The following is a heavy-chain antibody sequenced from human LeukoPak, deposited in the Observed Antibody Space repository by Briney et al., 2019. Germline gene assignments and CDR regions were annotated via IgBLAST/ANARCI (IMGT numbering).Heavy chain of an antibody. D-gene: IGHD2-15*01. CDR2: ISSSSSYI. Sequence: SGGSLRLSCAASGFTFSSYSMNWVRQAPGKGLEWVSSISSSSSYIYYADSVKGRFTISRDNAKNSLYLQMNSLRAEDTAVYYCARGTVVQGDYWGQGTLVTVSS. J-gene: IGHJ4*02. V-gene: IGHV3-21*01. CDR3: ARGTVVQGDY. CDR1: GFTFSSYS.